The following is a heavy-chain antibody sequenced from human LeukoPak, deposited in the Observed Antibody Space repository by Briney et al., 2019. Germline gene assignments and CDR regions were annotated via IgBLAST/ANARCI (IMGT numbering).Heavy chain of an antibody. CDR1: GFTFSSYW. CDR2: IKQDGSEK. D-gene: IGHD3-3*01. Sequence: PGGSLRLSCAASGFTFSSYWMSWVRQAPGKGLEWVANIKQDGSEKYYVDSVKGRFTISRDNAKNSLYLQMNSLRAEDTAVYYCARVLRDIGYLNWFDPWGQGTLVTVSS. CDR3: ARVLRDIGYLNWFDP. J-gene: IGHJ5*02. V-gene: IGHV3-7*01.